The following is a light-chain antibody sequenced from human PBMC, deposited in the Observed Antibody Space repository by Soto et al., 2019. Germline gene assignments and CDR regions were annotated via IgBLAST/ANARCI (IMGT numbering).Light chain of an antibody. J-gene: IGKJ1*01. CDR2: DAS. CDR3: QHRSNWPGT. V-gene: IGKV3-11*01. CDR1: QSVFNY. Sequence: EVLLTQSPATLSLAPGERATLSSRASQSVFNYLAWYQQKPGQAPRLLIYDASDRATGITARFTGSGSGTDFTLTISGLEPEDFAVYYCQHRSNWPGTFGKGTKVDI.